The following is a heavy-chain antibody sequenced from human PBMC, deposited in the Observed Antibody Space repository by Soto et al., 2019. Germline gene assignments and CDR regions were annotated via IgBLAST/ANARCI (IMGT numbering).Heavy chain of an antibody. D-gene: IGHD1-26*01. Sequence: QVQLQESGPGLVKPSETLSLTCTVSGGSISSYYWSWIRQPPGKGLEWIGYIYYSGSTNYNPSLKSRVTISVDTSKNQFALKLSSVTAADTAVYYCASPREWELWSIDYWGQGTLVTVSS. CDR2: IYYSGST. J-gene: IGHJ4*02. V-gene: IGHV4-59*08. CDR3: ASPREWELWSIDY. CDR1: GGSISSYY.